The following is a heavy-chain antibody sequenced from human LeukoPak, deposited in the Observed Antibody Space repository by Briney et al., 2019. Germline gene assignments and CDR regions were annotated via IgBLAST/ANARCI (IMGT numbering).Heavy chain of an antibody. V-gene: IGHV1-18*01. Sequence: ASVKVSCKASGYTFTSYGISWVRQVPGQGLEWMGWISAYNGNTNYAQKLQGRVTMTTDTSTSTAYMELRSLRSDDTAVYYCAWRLGYCSSTSCSSFDYWGQGTLVTVSS. D-gene: IGHD2-2*01. CDR1: GYTFTSYG. CDR3: AWRLGYCSSTSCSSFDY. CDR2: ISAYNGNT. J-gene: IGHJ4*02.